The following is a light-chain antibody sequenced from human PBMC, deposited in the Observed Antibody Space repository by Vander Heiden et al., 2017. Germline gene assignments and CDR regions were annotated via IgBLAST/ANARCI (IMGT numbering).Light chain of an antibody. J-gene: IGKJ4*01. CDR1: QSISSW. CDR2: KAS. V-gene: IGKV1-5*03. Sequence: DIQLTQSPSTLSASVGDRVTITCRASQSISSWLAWYQQKPGKAPKLPIYKASSLESGVPSRFSGSGSGTEFTLTISSLQPDDFATYYCQQYNSYSSLTFGGGTKVEIK. CDR3: QQYNSYSSLT.